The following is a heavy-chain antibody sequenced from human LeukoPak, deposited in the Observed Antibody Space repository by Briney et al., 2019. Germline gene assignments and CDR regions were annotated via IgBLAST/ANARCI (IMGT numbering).Heavy chain of an antibody. CDR3: AREYGSFDY. V-gene: IGHV4-34*01. Sequence: SETLSLTCAVYGGSFSGYYWSWIRQPPGKGLEWIGEINHSGSTNYNPSLKSRVTTSVDTSKNQFSLKLSSVTAADTAVYYCAREYGSFDYWGQGTLVTVSS. CDR1: GGSFSGYY. J-gene: IGHJ4*02. CDR2: INHSGST. D-gene: IGHD1-26*01.